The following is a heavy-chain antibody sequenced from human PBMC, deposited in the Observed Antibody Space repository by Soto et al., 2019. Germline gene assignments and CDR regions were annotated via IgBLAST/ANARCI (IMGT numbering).Heavy chain of an antibody. CDR2: IYSGGST. CDR1: GFTVSSNY. J-gene: IGHJ5*02. CDR3: ARAHPRTPWFDP. V-gene: IGHV3-66*01. Sequence: GGSLRLSCAASGFTVSSNYMSWVRQAPGKGLVWVSVIYSGGSTYYADSVKGRFTISRDNSKNTLYLQMNSLRAEDTAVYYCARAHPRTPWFDPWGQGTLVTVSS.